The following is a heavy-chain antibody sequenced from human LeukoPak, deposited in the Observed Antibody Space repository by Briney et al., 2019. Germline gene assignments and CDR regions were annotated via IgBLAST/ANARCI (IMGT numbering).Heavy chain of an antibody. CDR1: GYTFTGYY. CDR2: INPNSGGT. V-gene: IGHV1-2*04. Sequence: ASVKVSCKASGYTFTGYYMHWVRQAPGQGLEWMGWINPNSGGTNYAQKFQGWVTMTRDTSISTAYMELSRLRSDDTAVYYCARSAVTAIRRGFDYWGQGTLVTVSS. CDR3: ARSAVTAIRRGFDY. J-gene: IGHJ4*02. D-gene: IGHD2-21*02.